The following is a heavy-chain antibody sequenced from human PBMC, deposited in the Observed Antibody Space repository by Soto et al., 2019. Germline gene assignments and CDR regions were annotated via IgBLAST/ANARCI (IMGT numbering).Heavy chain of an antibody. Sequence: SETLSLTCTVSGGSISSYYWSWIRQPPGKGLEWIGYIYYSGSTNYNPSLKSRVTISVDTSKNQFSLKLSSVTAADTAVYYCARAHDYGDHYYFDYWGQGXLVTVSS. V-gene: IGHV4-59*01. CDR3: ARAHDYGDHYYFDY. J-gene: IGHJ4*02. CDR2: IYYSGST. CDR1: GGSISSYY. D-gene: IGHD4-17*01.